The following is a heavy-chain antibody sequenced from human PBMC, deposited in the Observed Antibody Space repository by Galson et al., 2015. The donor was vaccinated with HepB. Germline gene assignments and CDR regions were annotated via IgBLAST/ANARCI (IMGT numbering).Heavy chain of an antibody. CDR3: ARASDSGSSYHGGGVGMDV. V-gene: IGHV3-21*01. CDR1: GFTFSSYS. Sequence: SLRLSCAASGFTFSSYSMNWVRQAPGKGLEWVSSISSSSSYIYYADSVKGRFTISRDNAKNSLYLQMNSLRAEDTAVYYCARASDSGSSYHGGGVGMDVWGQGTTVTVSS. CDR2: ISSSSSYI. J-gene: IGHJ6*02. D-gene: IGHD3-10*01.